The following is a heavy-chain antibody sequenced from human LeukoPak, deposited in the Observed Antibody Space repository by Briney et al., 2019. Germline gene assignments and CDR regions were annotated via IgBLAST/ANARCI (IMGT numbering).Heavy chain of an antibody. J-gene: IGHJ4*02. V-gene: IGHV3-30*03. D-gene: IGHD6-19*01. CDR1: GLSFGSYG. CDR2: ISHEGSYK. CDR3: ARTREQWQVLDY. Sequence: GGSLRLSCAASGLSFGSYGMHWVRQAPGKGLEWVAVISHEGSYKNYADSVKGRFSISRDNSKNMVYLPLNSLRGEDTAVYYCARTREQWQVLDYWGQGTLVTVSS.